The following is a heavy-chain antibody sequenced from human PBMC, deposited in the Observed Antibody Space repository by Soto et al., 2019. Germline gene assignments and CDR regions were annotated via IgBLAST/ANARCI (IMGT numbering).Heavy chain of an antibody. CDR1: GGSVSTGMKY. CDR3: MKAHESGDFLGMSV. D-gene: IGHD3-10*01. CDR2: MYKTGET. V-gene: IGHV4-61*01. J-gene: IGHJ6*02. Sequence: PSETLSLTCTVSGGSVSTGMKYWGWVRQPPGKALEFIGYMYKTGETLLNSSLTSRVTLSMETSKNQFSLTLSSVTAADTAVYFCMKAHESGDFLGMSVWGPGTTVTVSS.